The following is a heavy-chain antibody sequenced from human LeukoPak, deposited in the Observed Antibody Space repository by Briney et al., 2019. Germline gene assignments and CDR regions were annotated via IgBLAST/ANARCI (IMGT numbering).Heavy chain of an antibody. V-gene: IGHV1-46*01. CDR1: GYTFTSYY. D-gene: IGHD6-13*01. J-gene: IGHJ4*02. Sequence: GASVKVSCTASGYTFTSYYMHWVRQAPGQGLEWMGIINPSGGSTSYAQKFQGRVTMARDTSTSTVYMELSSLRSEDTAVYYCAREGIAAAGIHYWGQGTLVTVSS. CDR2: INPSGGST. CDR3: AREGIAAAGIHY.